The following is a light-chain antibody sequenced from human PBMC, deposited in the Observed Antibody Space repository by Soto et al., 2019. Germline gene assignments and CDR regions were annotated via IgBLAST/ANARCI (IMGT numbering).Light chain of an antibody. Sequence: DIQMTQSPSSLSASVGDRVTITCRASQGISNYLAWYQQKPGKVPKLLIYAASTLQSGVPSRFSGSGSGTDFTLTICSLQPEDVATYYGQKYNSAPWTFGQGNKVEIK. J-gene: IGKJ1*01. CDR2: AAS. CDR3: QKYNSAPWT. CDR1: QGISNY. V-gene: IGKV1-27*01.